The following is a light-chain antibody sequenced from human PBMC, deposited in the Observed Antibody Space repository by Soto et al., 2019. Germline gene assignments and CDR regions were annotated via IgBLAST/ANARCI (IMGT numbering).Light chain of an antibody. V-gene: IGLV2-23*01. Sequence: QSVLTQPASVSGSPGQSITISCTGTSSDVGSYNLVSWYQQHPGKAPKLMIYEGSKRPSGVSNRFSGSKSGNTASLTISWFEAEDEAGYYCCSYACSRTVWLFVGGTMLTVL. J-gene: IGLJ3*02. CDR3: CSYACSRTVWL. CDR2: EGS. CDR1: SSDVGSYNL.